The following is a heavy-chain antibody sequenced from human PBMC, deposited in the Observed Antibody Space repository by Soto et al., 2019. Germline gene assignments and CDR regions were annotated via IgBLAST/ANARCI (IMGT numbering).Heavy chain of an antibody. CDR3: ARAESVRGVDRYYYYGMDV. J-gene: IGHJ6*02. V-gene: IGHV1-2*02. CDR1: GYTFTGYY. D-gene: IGHD3-10*01. CDR2: INPNSGGT. Sequence: QVQLVQSGAEVKKPGASVKVSCKASGYTFTGYYMHWVRQAPGQGLEWMGWINPNSGGTNYAKKFTGRVTMTRDTSISTAYMELSRLRSDDTAVYYCARAESVRGVDRYYYYGMDVWGQGTTVTVSS.